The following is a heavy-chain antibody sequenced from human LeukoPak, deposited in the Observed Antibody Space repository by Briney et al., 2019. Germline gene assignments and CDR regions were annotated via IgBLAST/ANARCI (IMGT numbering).Heavy chain of an antibody. CDR2: MNGEGTTI. CDR1: GPTFRTTW. V-gene: IGHV3-74*01. Sequence: GGSLRLSCATSGPTFRTTWMHWVRQAPGKGLMWVSRMNGEGTTIDYADSVKGRFTVSRDYAKNTLFLQMNNLRTEDTALYFCATARNFRFEYWGQGSLVIVSA. CDR3: ATARNFRFEY. J-gene: IGHJ4*02. D-gene: IGHD1-7*01.